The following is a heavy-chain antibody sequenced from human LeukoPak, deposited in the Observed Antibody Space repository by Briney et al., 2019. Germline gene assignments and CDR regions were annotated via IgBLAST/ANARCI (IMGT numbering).Heavy chain of an antibody. J-gene: IGHJ2*01. Sequence: GGSLRLSCAASGFTFSTYSMNWVRQAPGKGLEWVSYISSSSTTIYYADPVKGRFTISRDNGKNSLYLQMNSLRAEDTAVYYCARGISSGGGHFDLXXXGXLVTVSS. CDR1: GFTFSTYS. CDR2: ISSSSTTI. CDR3: ARGISSGGGHFDL. D-gene: IGHD2-8*02. V-gene: IGHV3-48*01.